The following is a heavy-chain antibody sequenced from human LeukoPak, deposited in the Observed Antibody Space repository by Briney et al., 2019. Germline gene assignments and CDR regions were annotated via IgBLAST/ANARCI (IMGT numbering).Heavy chain of an antibody. CDR1: GGTFSSYA. V-gene: IGHV1-69*05. CDR3: ASPTTYDFWSGYYMFDY. Sequence: SVKVSCKASGGTFSSYAISWVRQAPGQGLEWLGGIIPIFGTANYAQKFQGRVTITTDESTSTAYMELSSLRSEDTAVYYCASPTTYDFWSGYYMFDYWGPGTLVTVSS. J-gene: IGHJ4*02. D-gene: IGHD3-3*01. CDR2: IIPIFGTA.